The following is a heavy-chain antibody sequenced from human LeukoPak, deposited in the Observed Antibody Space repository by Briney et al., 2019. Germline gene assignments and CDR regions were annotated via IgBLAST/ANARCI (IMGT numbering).Heavy chain of an antibody. J-gene: IGHJ4*02. D-gene: IGHD3-10*01. CDR3: GKDRGWFGGSLANFDY. CDR2: IGGSGGNI. CDR1: GFSFSGYG. Sequence: GGSLRLSCVASGFSFSGYGMSWVRQAPGKGLGWVSAIGGSGGNIHYADSVRGRFTISRDNSKNTMYLEMSSLRAEDTALYYCGKDRGWFGGSLANFDYWGQGTLVTVSS. V-gene: IGHV3-23*01.